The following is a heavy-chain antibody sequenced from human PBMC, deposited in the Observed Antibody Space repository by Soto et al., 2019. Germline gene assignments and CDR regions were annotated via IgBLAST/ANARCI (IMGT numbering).Heavy chain of an antibody. CDR2: IYYSGST. D-gene: IGHD3-10*01. Sequence: SETLSLTCAVSGGSISSGGYYWSWIRQHPGKGLEWIGYIYYSGSTYYNPSLKSRVTISVDTSKNQFSLKLSSVTAADTAVYYCARSIAGSDAFDIWGQGTMVTVSS. J-gene: IGHJ3*02. V-gene: IGHV4-31*11. CDR3: ARSIAGSDAFDI. CDR1: GGSISSGGYY.